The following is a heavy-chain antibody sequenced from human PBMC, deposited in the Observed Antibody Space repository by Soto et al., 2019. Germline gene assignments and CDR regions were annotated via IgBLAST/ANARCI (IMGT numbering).Heavy chain of an antibody. CDR3: VRDKLEYCSGGSCSYSFDY. CDR2: ISYDGSNK. D-gene: IGHD2-15*01. J-gene: IGHJ4*02. V-gene: IGHV3-30-3*01. Sequence: QVQLVESGGGVVQPGRSLRLSCAASGFTFSSYAMHWVRQAPGKGLEWVAVISYDGSNKYYADSVKGRFTISRDNSKNTLYLQMNSLRGEDTAVYYCVRDKLEYCSGGSCSYSFDYWGQGTLVTVSS. CDR1: GFTFSSYA.